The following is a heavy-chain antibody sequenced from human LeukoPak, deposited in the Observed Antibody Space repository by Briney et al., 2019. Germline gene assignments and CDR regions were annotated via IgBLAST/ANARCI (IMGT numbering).Heavy chain of an antibody. CDR1: GFTFSTYW. J-gene: IGHJ4*02. CDR2: IKEDGSEK. D-gene: IGHD5-18*01. Sequence: PGGSLRLSCAASGFTFSTYWMNWVRQAPGKGLEWVASIKEDGSEKYYVDSVKGRFTISRDNAKNSFYLQMSSLRAEDTAVYYCARRGYSFGSDYWGPGTLVTVSP. CDR3: ARRGYSFGSDY. V-gene: IGHV3-7*01.